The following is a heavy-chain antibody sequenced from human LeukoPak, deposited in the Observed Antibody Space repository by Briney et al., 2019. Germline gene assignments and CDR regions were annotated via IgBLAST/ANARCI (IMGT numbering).Heavy chain of an antibody. CDR2: ISGSGGST. CDR1: GFTFSSYG. J-gene: IGHJ4*02. V-gene: IGHV3-23*01. CDR3: AKGKWELPYY. D-gene: IGHD1-26*01. Sequence: GGTLRLSCAASGFTFSSYGMSWVRQAPGKGLEWVSAISGSGGSTYYADSVKGRFTISRDSSKNTLYLQMNSLRAEDTAVYYCAKGKWELPYYWGQGTLVTVSS.